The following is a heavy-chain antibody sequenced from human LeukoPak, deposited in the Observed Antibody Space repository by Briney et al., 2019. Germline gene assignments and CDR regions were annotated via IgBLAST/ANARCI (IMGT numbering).Heavy chain of an antibody. D-gene: IGHD2-21*02. CDR2: INWNSGSI. V-gene: IGHV3-9*01. J-gene: IGHJ4*02. Sequence: PGRSLRLSCAASGFTFDDYAMHWVRQVPGKGLEWVSGINWNSGSIGYADSVKGRFTISRDNAKNSLYLQMNSLRAEDTALYYCAKDYCGGDCSIDYWGQGTLVTVSS. CDR3: AKDYCGGDCSIDY. CDR1: GFTFDDYA.